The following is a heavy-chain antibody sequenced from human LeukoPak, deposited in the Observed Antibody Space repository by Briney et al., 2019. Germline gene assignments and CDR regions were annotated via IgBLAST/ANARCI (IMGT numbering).Heavy chain of an antibody. V-gene: IGHV1-2*02. CDR2: INPNSGGT. CDR1: GYAFTGYY. Sequence: ASVRVSCKASGYAFTGYYMHWVRQAPGQGLEWMGWINPNSGGTNYAQKFQGRVTMTRDTSISTAYMELSRLRSDDTAVYYCVRDFVKGYSSSWYLPWFDPWGQGTLVTVSS. J-gene: IGHJ5*02. CDR3: VRDFVKGYSSSWYLPWFDP. D-gene: IGHD6-13*01.